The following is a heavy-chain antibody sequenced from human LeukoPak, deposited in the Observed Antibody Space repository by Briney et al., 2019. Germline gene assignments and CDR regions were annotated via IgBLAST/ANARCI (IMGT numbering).Heavy chain of an antibody. J-gene: IGHJ6*04. D-gene: IGHD3-10*01. CDR2: ISSSSSYI. V-gene: IGHV3-21*01. Sequence: GGSLRLSCAAPGFTFSSYSMNWVRQAPGKGLEWASSISSSSSYIYYADSVKGRFTISRDNAKNSLYLQMNSLRAEDTAVYYCARVITMVRGVPYYYGMDVWGKGTTVTVSS. CDR1: GFTFSSYS. CDR3: ARVITMVRGVPYYYGMDV.